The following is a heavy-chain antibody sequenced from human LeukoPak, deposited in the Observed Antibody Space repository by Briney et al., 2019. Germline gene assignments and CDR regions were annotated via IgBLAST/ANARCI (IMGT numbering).Heavy chain of an antibody. CDR2: IYYSGST. CDR1: GGSISSYY. V-gene: IGHV4-59*01. CDR3: ARAPIVVVPAAKPSYYYYGMDV. J-gene: IGHJ6*04. D-gene: IGHD2-2*01. Sequence: SETLSLTCTVSGGSISSYYWSWIRQPPGKGLEWIGYIYYSGSTNYNPSLKSRVTISVDTSKNQFSPKLSSVTAADTAVYYCARAPIVVVPAAKPSYYYYGMDVWGKGTTVTVSS.